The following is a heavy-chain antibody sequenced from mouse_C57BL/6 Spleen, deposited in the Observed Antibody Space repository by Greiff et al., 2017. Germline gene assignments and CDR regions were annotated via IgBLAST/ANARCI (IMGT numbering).Heavy chain of an antibody. V-gene: IGHV1-81*01. CDR1: GYTFTSYG. D-gene: IGHD2-5*01. CDR3: AKGGSNYYFDY. Sequence: QVQLQQSGAELARPGASVKLSCKASGYTFTSYGISWVKQRTGQGLEWIGEIYPGSGSTNYNEKFKSKATLTVDTSSSTAYMQLSSLTSEDSAVYYCAKGGSNYYFDYWGQGTTLTVSS. CDR2: IYPGSGST. J-gene: IGHJ2*01.